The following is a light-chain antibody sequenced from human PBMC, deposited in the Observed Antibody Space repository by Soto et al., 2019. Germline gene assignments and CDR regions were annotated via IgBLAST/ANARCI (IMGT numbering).Light chain of an antibody. CDR3: QQRSNWLLS. CDR2: DAS. V-gene: IGKV3-11*01. Sequence: EIVLTQSPATLSLSPGERATLSCRASQSVSSLLAWYQQKSGQPPRLLISDASNRATGVPARFSGSGSGTDFTLIISSLEPEDFAVYYCQQRSNWLLSFGGGTKVEI. CDR1: QSVSSL. J-gene: IGKJ4*01.